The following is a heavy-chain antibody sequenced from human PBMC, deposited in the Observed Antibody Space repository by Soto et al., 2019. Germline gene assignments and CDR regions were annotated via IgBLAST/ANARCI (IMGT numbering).Heavy chain of an antibody. CDR2: IYYSGST. V-gene: IGHV4-59*12. J-gene: IGHJ4*02. CDR3: ARDPTDGYNLEGFDY. Sequence: PSETLSLTCIVSGGSISNYYWSWIRQPPGKGLEWIGYIYYSGSTNYNPSLTSRVTISVDTSKNQFSLKLSSVTAEDTAVYYCARDPTDGYNLEGFDYWGQGTLVTVSS. CDR1: GGSISNYY. D-gene: IGHD5-12*01.